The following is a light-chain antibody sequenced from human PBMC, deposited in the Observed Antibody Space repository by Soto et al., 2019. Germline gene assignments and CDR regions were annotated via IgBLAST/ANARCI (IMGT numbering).Light chain of an antibody. J-gene: IGKJ1*01. CDR2: KAS. CDR3: QQYNSYWT. V-gene: IGKV1-5*03. Sequence: DIQMTQSPSTLSASVVDRVTITCRASQSISSWLAWYQQKPGKAPKLLIYKASSLESGVPSRFSGSGSGTEFTLTISSLQPDDFATYYCQQYNSYWTFGQGTNVEIK. CDR1: QSISSW.